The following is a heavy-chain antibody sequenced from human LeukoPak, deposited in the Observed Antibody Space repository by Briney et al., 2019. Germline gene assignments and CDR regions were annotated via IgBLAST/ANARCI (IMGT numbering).Heavy chain of an antibody. Sequence: ASVKVSCKASGYTFTGYYMHWVRQAPGQGLEWMGWINPNSGGTNSAQKFQGRVTMTRDTSISTAYMELSRLRSDDTAVYYCARVRVGATTMSYYFDYWGQGTLVTVSS. CDR1: GYTFTGYY. CDR2: INPNSGGT. CDR3: ARVRVGATTMSYYFDY. J-gene: IGHJ4*02. D-gene: IGHD1-26*01. V-gene: IGHV1-2*02.